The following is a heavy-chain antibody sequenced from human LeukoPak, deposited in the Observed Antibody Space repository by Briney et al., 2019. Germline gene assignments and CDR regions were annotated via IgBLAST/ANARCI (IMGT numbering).Heavy chain of an antibody. CDR2: ISYDGSNK. D-gene: IGHD3-9*01. CDR1: GFTFSSYA. J-gene: IGHJ4*02. Sequence: GGSLRLSCVASGFTFSSYAMHWVRQAPGKGLEWVAVISYDGSNKYYADSVKGRFTISRDNSKNTLYLQMNSLRAEDTAVYYCAKGYDILTGYPFYYWGQGTLVTVSS. V-gene: IGHV3-30-3*01. CDR3: AKGYDILTGYPFYY.